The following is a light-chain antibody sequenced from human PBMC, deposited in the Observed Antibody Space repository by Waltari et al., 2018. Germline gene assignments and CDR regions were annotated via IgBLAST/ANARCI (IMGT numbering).Light chain of an antibody. V-gene: IGLV2-14*03. J-gene: IGLJ2*01. CDR2: DVS. CDR1: SSGLGDYKY. CDR3: ASYTSITVI. Sequence: QSALTQPASVSGSPGPSITISCTGSSSGLGDYKYVSWYQQQPGNTPKLIIYDVSNRPSVVSGRFSGSKSGNTASLTISGLLVEDEADCYCASYTSITVIFGGGTKLTVL.